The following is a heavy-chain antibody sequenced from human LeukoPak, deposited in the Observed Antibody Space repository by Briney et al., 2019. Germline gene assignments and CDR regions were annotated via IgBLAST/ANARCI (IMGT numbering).Heavy chain of an antibody. V-gene: IGHV1-8*01. CDR3: ARSKRAYPNWFDP. Sequence: GASVKVSCKASGYTFTSYDINWVRQATGQGLEWMGWMNPNSGNTGYAQKFQGRVTMTRNTSISTAYMELSSLRSEDTAVYYCARSKRAYPNWFDPWGQGPLVTVSS. CDR2: MNPNSGNT. CDR1: GYTFTSYD. D-gene: IGHD1-26*01. J-gene: IGHJ5*02.